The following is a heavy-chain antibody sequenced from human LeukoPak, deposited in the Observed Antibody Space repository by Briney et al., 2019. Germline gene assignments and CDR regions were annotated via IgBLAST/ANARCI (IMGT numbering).Heavy chain of an antibody. CDR3: AKDLSSDYGCAFAN. Sequence: SLRLSCAASGFTFDDYAMHWVRQAPGKGLEWVSGISWHSGSITYAASVRGRFTISRDNANNCLYLQMNSLRDEDTALYYCAKDLSSDYGCAFANWGQGALVTVSS. J-gene: IGHJ4*02. CDR1: GFTFDDYA. CDR2: ISWHSGSI. V-gene: IGHV3-9*01. D-gene: IGHD4-17*01.